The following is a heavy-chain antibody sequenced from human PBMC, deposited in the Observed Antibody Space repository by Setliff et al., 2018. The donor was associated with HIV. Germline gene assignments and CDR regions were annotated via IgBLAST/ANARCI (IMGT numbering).Heavy chain of an antibody. CDR3: ARNTDVDSVYRPFHI. Sequence: LRLSCAASGFTFNNYGIHWVRQAPGKGLEWVAVIWYDDTNKYYADSVRGRFTISRDKSKSTVYLQMNSLRAEDTAVYYCARNTDVDSVYRPFHIWGQGTMVTVSS. CDR1: GFTFNNYG. J-gene: IGHJ3*02. D-gene: IGHD1-26*01. CDR2: IWYDDTNK. V-gene: IGHV3-33*01.